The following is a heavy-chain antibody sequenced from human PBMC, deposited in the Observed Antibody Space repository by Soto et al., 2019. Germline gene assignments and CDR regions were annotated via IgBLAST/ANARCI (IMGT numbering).Heavy chain of an antibody. V-gene: IGHV3-23*01. CDR1: GFTFSSYA. J-gene: IGHJ3*02. Sequence: GGSLRLSCAASGFTFSSYAMSWVRQAPGKGLEWVSAISGGGGSTYYADSVKGRFTISSDNSKNTLYLQMNSLRAEDTAVYYCAKGKISKYGNSNAFDIWGQGTMVTVSS. CDR3: AKGKISKYGNSNAFDI. D-gene: IGHD3-10*01. CDR2: ISGGGGST.